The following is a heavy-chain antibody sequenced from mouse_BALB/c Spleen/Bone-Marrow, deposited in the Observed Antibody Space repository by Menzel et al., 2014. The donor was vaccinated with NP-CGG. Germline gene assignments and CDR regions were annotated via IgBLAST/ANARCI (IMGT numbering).Heavy chain of an antibody. D-gene: IGHD1-1*01. Sequence: VQLQQPGAELVKPGASVKLSCTASGFNIKDTYMHWVKQRPEQGLEWIGGIDPANGNTKYDPKLQGKATITADTSSNTAYLQLSSLTSEDTAVYYCANYYYGSSLFAYWGQGTLLTVSA. CDR1: GFNIKDTY. CDR2: IDPANGNT. CDR3: ANYYYGSSLFAY. J-gene: IGHJ3*01. V-gene: IGHV14-3*02.